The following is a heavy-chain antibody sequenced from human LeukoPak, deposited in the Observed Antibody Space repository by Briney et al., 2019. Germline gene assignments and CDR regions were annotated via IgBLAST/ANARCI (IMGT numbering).Heavy chain of an antibody. CDR1: GFSFSAYA. J-gene: IGHJ3*02. CDR3: ARDPNGDYIGAFDM. V-gene: IGHV3-23*01. CDR2: IRGSGVNT. Sequence: PGGSLRLSCTASGFSFSAYAMMWVRQAPGKGPEWVSAIRGSGVNTYYADSVKGRFTISRDNSKYTLFLQMNSPRAEDTAVYYCARDPNGDYIGAFDMWGPGTMVTVSS. D-gene: IGHD4-17*01.